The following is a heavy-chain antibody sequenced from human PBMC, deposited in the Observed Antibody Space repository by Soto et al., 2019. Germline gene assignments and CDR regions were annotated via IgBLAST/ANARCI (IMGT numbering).Heavy chain of an antibody. V-gene: IGHV3-53*01. CDR1: GFTVSSNY. CDR3: ARDRPSRYSGSYYYYYGMDV. Sequence: SLRLSCAASGFTVSSNYMSWVRQAPGKGLEWVSVIYSGGSTYYADSVKGRFTTSRDNSKNTLYLQMNSLRAEDTAVYYCARDRPSRYSGSYYYYYGMDVWGQGTTVTVSS. D-gene: IGHD1-26*01. CDR2: IYSGGST. J-gene: IGHJ6*02.